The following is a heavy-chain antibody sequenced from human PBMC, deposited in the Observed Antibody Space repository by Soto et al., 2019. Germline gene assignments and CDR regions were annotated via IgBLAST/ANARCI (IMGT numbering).Heavy chain of an antibody. CDR2: IKQDGSEK. CDR3: ARAVRAARRGGYYGMDV. V-gene: IGHV3-7*03. D-gene: IGHD6-6*01. J-gene: IGHJ6*02. CDR1: GFTFSSYW. Sequence: HPGGSLRLSCAASGFTFSSYWMSWVRQAPGKGLEWVANIKQDGSEKYYVDSVKGRFTISRDNAKNSLYLQMNSLRAEDTAVYYCARAVRAARRGGYYGMDVWGQGTTVTVSS.